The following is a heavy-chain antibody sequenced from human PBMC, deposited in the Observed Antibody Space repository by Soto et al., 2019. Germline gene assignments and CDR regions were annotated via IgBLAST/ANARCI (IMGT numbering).Heavy chain of an antibody. CDR2: IYYSGST. CDR1: GGSISSSSYY. CDR3: ARLVSVPWSGSPYYFDY. V-gene: IGHV4-39*01. D-gene: IGHD3-3*01. J-gene: IGHJ4*02. Sequence: SETLSLTCTVSGGSISSSSYYWGWIRQPPGKGLEWIGSIYYSGSTYYNPSLKRRVTISVDTSKNQFSLKLSSVTSADTAVYYCARLVSVPWSGSPYYFDYWGQGTLVTVSS.